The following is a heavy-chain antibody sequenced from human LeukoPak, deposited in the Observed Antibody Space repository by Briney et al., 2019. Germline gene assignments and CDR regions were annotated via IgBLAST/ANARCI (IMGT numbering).Heavy chain of an antibody. CDR2: IYHSGST. D-gene: IGHD3-22*01. J-gene: IGHJ4*02. CDR3: ARRADSGYYYKYYFDY. Sequence: SETLSLTCTVSGGSISSYYWSWIRQPPGKGLEWIGEIYHSGSTNYNPSLKSRVTISVDKSKDQFSLKLTSVTAADTAVYYCARRADSGYYYKYYFDYWGQGTLVTVSS. V-gene: IGHV4-59*12. CDR1: GGSISSYY.